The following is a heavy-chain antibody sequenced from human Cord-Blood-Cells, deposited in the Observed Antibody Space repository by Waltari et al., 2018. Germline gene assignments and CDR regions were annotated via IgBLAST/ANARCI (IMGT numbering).Heavy chain of an antibody. J-gene: IGHJ4*02. V-gene: IGHV1-24*01. Sequence: QVQLVQSGAEVKKPGASVKVSCKVSGYTLTELSMHRVRQAPGTGLEWMGGFDPEDGETIYAQKFQGRVTMTEDTSTDTAYMELSSLRSEDTAVYYCATRPPSYYDFWSGYPLDYWGQGTLVTVSS. D-gene: IGHD3-3*01. CDR2: FDPEDGET. CDR3: ATRPPSYYDFWSGYPLDY. CDR1: GYTLTELS.